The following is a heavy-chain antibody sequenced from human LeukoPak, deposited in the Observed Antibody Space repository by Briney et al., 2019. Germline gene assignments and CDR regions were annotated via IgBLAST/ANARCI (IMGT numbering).Heavy chain of an antibody. CDR3: ARHRREPLFDY. D-gene: IGHD1-26*01. J-gene: IGHJ4*02. CDR1: GGSISSGGYS. CDR2: IYYSGST. Sequence: PSETLSLTCAVSGGSISSGGYSWSWIRQPPGKGLEWIGYIYYSGSTNYNPSLKSRVTISVDTSKNQFSLKLCSVTAADTAVYYCARHRREPLFDYWGQGTLVTVSS. V-gene: IGHV4-61*08.